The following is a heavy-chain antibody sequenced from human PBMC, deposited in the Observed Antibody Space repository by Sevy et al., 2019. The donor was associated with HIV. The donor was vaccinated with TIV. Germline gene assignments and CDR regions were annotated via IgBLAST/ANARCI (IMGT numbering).Heavy chain of an antibody. V-gene: IGHV5-51*01. Sequence: GESLKISCKGSGYIFTSYWIGWVPQMAGKGLECMGIIYPGDSDTRYSPSFQGQVTISADKSISTAYLQWSSLKASDTAMYYCARQGAFGGVIVRSFDYWGQGTLVTVSS. CDR3: ARQGAFGGVIVRSFDY. CDR2: IYPGDSDT. J-gene: IGHJ4*02. CDR1: GYIFTSYW. D-gene: IGHD3-16*02.